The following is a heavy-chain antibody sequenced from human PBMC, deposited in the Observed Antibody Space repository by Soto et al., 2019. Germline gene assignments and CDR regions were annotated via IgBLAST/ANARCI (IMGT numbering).Heavy chain of an antibody. V-gene: IGHV3-23*01. D-gene: IGHD4-17*01. CDR1: GFTFSSYA. CDR3: AKDQRLGVTTPPDY. CDR2: ISGSGGST. J-gene: IGHJ4*02. Sequence: EVQLLESGGGLVQPGGSLRLSCAASGFTFSSYAMSWVRQAPGKGLEWVSAISGSGGSTYYADSVKDRFTISRDNSKNTLYLQMNSLRAEDTAVYYCAKDQRLGVTTPPDYWGQGTLVTVSS.